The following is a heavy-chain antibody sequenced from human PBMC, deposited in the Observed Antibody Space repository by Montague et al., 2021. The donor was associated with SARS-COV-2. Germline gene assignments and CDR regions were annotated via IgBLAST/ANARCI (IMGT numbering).Heavy chain of an antibody. CDR3: AKDRAIGSSYGYYYYYGMDV. Sequence: RLSLSASGFTFSSYGMRWVRQAPGKGLEWVAVILYDGSNKYYADSVKGRFTISRDNSKNTLYLQMNSLRAEDTAVYYCAKDRAIGSSYGYYYYYGMDVWGQGTPVTVSS. J-gene: IGHJ6*02. CDR1: GFTFSSYG. V-gene: IGHV3-30*18. D-gene: IGHD5-18*01. CDR2: ILYDGSNK.